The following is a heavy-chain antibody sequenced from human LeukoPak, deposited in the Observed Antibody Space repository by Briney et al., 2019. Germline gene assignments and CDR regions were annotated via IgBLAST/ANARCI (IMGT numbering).Heavy chain of an antibody. J-gene: IGHJ4*02. CDR1: GGTFSSYA. Sequence: GASVKVSCKASGGTFSSYAISWVRQASGQGLEWMGRIIPILGIANYAQKFQGRVTITADKSTSTAYMELSSLRSEDTAVYYCARGDGYNSVPFDYWGQGTLVTVSS. D-gene: IGHD5-12*01. CDR3: ARGDGYNSVPFDY. V-gene: IGHV1-69*04. CDR2: IIPILGIA.